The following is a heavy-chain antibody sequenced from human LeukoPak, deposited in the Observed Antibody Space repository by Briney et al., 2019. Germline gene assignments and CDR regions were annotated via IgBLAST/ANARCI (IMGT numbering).Heavy chain of an antibody. Sequence: ASVKVSCKASGYTFTGYYMHWVRQAPGQGLEWMGWINPNSGGTNYAQKFQGRVTMTRDTSISTAYMELSRLRSDDTAVYYCARDTPHTSGSYSPKYYMDVWGKGTTVTISS. J-gene: IGHJ6*03. CDR2: INPNSGGT. CDR3: ARDTPHTSGSYSPKYYMDV. D-gene: IGHD1-26*01. CDR1: GYTFTGYY. V-gene: IGHV1-2*02.